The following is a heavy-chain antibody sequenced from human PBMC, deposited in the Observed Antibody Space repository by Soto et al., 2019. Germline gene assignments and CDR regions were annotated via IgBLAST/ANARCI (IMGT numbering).Heavy chain of an antibody. CDR2: ISGSGGST. J-gene: IGHJ5*02. CDR3: ATDSPIPPDHPYCSGGSCYSGGTIGYNWFDP. Sequence: GGSLRLSCAASGFTFSSYAMSWVRQAPGKGLEWVSAISGSGGSTYYADSVKGRFTISRDNSKNTLFLQMNSLRAEDMAVYYWATDSPIPPDHPYCSGGSCYSGGTIGYNWFDPWGQGTLVTVSS. V-gene: IGHV3-23*01. D-gene: IGHD2-15*01. CDR1: GFTFSSYA.